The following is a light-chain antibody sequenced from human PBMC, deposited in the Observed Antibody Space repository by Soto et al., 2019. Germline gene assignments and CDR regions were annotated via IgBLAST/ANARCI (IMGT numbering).Light chain of an antibody. CDR3: QQRANWPPLT. J-gene: IGKJ4*01. CDR2: DTF. CDR1: RSISSF. Sequence: EIVLTQSPATLSLSPGERATLSCRASRSISSFLAWYQQKPGQAPRLLIYDTFNRATGIPARFSGSGSGTDFTLTISGLEPEDFEVYYCQQRANWPPLTFGGGTKVEI. V-gene: IGKV3-11*01.